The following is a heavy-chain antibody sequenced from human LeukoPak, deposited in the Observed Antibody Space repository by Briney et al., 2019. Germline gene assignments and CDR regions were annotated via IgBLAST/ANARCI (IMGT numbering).Heavy chain of an antibody. CDR3: ARHPVGAVAGQFDY. CDR2: IYYSGST. Sequence: PSETLSLTCAVSGYSIRSGYYWAWIRQPPGKGLEWIGSIYYSGSTYYNPSLKSRVTISVDTSKNQFSLKLSSVTATDTAVYYCARHPVGAVAGQFDYWGQGTLVTVSS. D-gene: IGHD6-19*01. CDR1: GYSIRSGYY. J-gene: IGHJ4*02. V-gene: IGHV4-38-2*01.